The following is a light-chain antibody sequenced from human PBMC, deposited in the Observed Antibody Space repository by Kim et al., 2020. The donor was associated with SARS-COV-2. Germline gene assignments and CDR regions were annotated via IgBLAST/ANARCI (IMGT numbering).Light chain of an antibody. CDR1: QSVTTY. J-gene: IGKJ4*01. CDR3: HHRSDWPLT. CDR2: DAS. Sequence: EIVLTQSPATLSLSPGERATLCCRASQSVTTYLAWYQQKPGQAPRLLIYDASNRATGIPARFSGSGSGTDFTLTISSLEREDFAVYYCHHRSDWPLTFGGGTKVDIK. V-gene: IGKV3-11*01.